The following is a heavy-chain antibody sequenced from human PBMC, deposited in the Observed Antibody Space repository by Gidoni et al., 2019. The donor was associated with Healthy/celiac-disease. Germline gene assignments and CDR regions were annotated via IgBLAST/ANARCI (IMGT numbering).Heavy chain of an antibody. CDR1: ADSISSGGNS. J-gene: IGHJ4*02. CDR3: ARDWGAGGDY. D-gene: IGHD3-16*01. V-gene: IGHV4-30-2*01. Sequence: QLQLQESGPGLVKPSRTLSVPRPVSADSISSGGNSWSGIGQPPGKGLESIGYISHSACTYYNPSLKSRVTISVDRSKIQFSLKLSSVTAADTAVYYCARDWGAGGDYWGQGTLVTVSS. CDR2: ISHSACT.